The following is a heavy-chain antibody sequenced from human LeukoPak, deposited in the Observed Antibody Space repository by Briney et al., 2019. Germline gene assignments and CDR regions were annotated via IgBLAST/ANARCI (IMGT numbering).Heavy chain of an antibody. CDR3: ARHRYYYDGIGYYYQP. Sequence: PSETLSLTCTVSGGSISSYYWSWIRQPPGKGLEWIGYIYYSGSTNYNPSLKSRVTISVDTSKNQFSLKLSSVTAADTAVYYCARHRYYYDGIGYYYQPWGQGTLVTVSS. CDR2: IYYSGST. V-gene: IGHV4-59*01. CDR1: GGSISSYY. D-gene: IGHD3-22*01. J-gene: IGHJ5*02.